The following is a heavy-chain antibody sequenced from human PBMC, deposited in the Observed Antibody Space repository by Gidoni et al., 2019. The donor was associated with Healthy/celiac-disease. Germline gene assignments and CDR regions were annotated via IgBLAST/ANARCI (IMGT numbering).Heavy chain of an antibody. V-gene: IGHV4-59*01. CDR1: GGSISSYY. J-gene: IGHJ4*02. Sequence: QVQLQESGPGLVKPSETLSLTCTVSGGSISSYYWSWIRQPPGKGLEWIGYIYYSGSTNYNPSLKSRVTISGDTSKNQFSLKLSSVTAADTAVYYCARAGRDGYKIPFDYWGQGTLVTVSS. D-gene: IGHD5-12*01. CDR3: ARAGRDGYKIPFDY. CDR2: IYYSGST.